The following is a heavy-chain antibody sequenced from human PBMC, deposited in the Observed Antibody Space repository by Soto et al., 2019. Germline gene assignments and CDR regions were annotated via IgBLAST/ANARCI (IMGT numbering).Heavy chain of an antibody. CDR1: GDSVSSNSAA. CDR2: TYYRSKWYN. J-gene: IGHJ5*02. V-gene: IGHV6-1*01. CDR3: ARGDQNGDLSWFDP. D-gene: IGHD7-27*01. Sequence: QSQTLSLTCAISGDSVSSNSAAWNWIRQSPSRGLEWLGRTYYRSKWYNDYAVSVKSRITINPDTSKNQFSLQLNSVTPEDTAVYYCARGDQNGDLSWFDPWGQGTLVTVSS.